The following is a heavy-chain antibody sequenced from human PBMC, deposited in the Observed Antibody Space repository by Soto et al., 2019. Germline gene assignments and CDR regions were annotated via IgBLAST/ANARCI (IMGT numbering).Heavy chain of an antibody. CDR3: ASSDRSGLGFDY. V-gene: IGHV6-1*01. D-gene: IGHD3-22*01. CDR1: GDSVSSNSAA. J-gene: IGHJ4*02. CDR2: TSYRSKWYN. Sequence: PSQTLSLTCDISGDSVSSNSAAWNWIRQSPSRGLEWLGRTSYRSKWYNDYAVSVKSRITINPDTSKNQFSLQLNSVTPEDTVLYYCASSDRSGLGFDYWGQGTLVTVSS.